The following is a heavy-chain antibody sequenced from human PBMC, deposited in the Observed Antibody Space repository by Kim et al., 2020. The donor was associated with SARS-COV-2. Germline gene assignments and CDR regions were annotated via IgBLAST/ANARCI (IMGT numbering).Heavy chain of an antibody. D-gene: IGHD6-19*01. CDR3: ARDRSEQWLVKSTAFDI. J-gene: IGHJ3*02. Sequence: KGRFTISRDNAKNSLYLQMNSLRAEDTAVYYCARDRSEQWLVKSTAFDIWGQGTMVTVSS. V-gene: IGHV3-11*06.